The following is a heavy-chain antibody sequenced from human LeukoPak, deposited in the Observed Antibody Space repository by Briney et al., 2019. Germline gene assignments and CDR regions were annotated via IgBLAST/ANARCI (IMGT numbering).Heavy chain of an antibody. J-gene: IGHJ4*02. D-gene: IGHD1-7*01. CDR3: AKGEKYNWNYYYFDY. CDR2: ISWNSGST. Sequence: GRSLRLSCAASGFTFDDYAMHWVRQVPGKGLECVSGISWNSGSTGYADSVKGRFTISRDNAKNSLYLQMNSLRAEDMALYYCAKGEKYNWNYYYFDYWGQGTLVTVSS. CDR1: GFTFDDYA. V-gene: IGHV3-9*03.